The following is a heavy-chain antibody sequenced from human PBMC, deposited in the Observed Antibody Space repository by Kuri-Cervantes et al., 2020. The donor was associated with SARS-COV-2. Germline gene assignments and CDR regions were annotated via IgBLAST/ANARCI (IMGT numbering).Heavy chain of an antibody. Sequence: GESLKISCAASGFTFSSYAMHWVRQAPGKGLEWVAVISYDGSNKYYADSVKGRFTISRDNSKNTLYLQMNSLRAEDTAVYYCARESFVVVPPSPIYYYYMDVWGKGTTVTVSS. CDR3: ARESFVVVPPSPIYYYYMDV. D-gene: IGHD2-2*01. J-gene: IGHJ6*03. V-gene: IGHV3-30-3*01. CDR2: ISYDGSNK. CDR1: GFTFSSYA.